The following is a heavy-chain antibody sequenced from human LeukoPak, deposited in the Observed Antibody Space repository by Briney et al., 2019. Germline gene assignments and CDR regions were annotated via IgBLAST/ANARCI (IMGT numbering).Heavy chain of an antibody. CDR2: ISAYNGNT. CDR3: ARVDRLLWFGEFYGMDV. J-gene: IGHJ6*04. Sequence: ASVKVSCKASGYTFTSYGISWVRQAPGQGLEWMGWISAYNGNTNYAQKLQGRVTMTTDTSTSTAYVELRSLRSDDTAVYYCARVDRLLWFGEFYGMDVWGKGTTVTVSS. D-gene: IGHD3-10*01. CDR1: GYTFTSYG. V-gene: IGHV1-18*04.